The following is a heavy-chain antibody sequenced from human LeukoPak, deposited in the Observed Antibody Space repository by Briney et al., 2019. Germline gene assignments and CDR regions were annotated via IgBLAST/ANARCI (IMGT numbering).Heavy chain of an antibody. D-gene: IGHD6-13*01. CDR2: INPSGGST. V-gene: IGHV1-46*01. CDR1: GYTFTSYY. J-gene: IGHJ6*03. Sequence: GAPVKVSCKASGYTFTSYYMHWVRQAPGQGLEWMGIINPSGGSTSYAQKFQGRVTMTRDTSTSTVYMELSSLRSEDTAVYYCARVYTSTWYLGYLHMDVWGKGTTVTVSS. CDR3: ARVYTSTWYLGYLHMDV.